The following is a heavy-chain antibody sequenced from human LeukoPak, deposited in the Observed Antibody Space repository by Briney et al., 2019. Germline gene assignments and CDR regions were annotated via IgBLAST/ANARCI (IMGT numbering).Heavy chain of an antibody. V-gene: IGHV4-38-2*02. D-gene: IGHD2-8*01. Sequence: PSQSLSLTCAVSGYSISSGFYWAWIRQPPGKGLEWLGIIYYSGPTSYNPSLKSRLTISVDTSKNEFSLKLSSVTAADTAVYYCARDNGGDDPPTLDYWGQGTLVTGPS. CDR1: GYSISSGFY. J-gene: IGHJ4*02. CDR2: IYYSGPT. CDR3: ARDNGGDDPPTLDY.